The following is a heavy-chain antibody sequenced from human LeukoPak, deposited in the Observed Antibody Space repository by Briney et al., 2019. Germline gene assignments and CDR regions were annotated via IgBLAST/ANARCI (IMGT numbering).Heavy chain of an antibody. Sequence: ASVKVSCEASGYTFTSYYMHWVRQAPGQGLEWMGIINPSGGSTSYAQKFQGRVTMTRDTSTSTVYMELSSLRSEDTAVYYCARTLTIAAAKYYFDYWGQGTLVTVSS. V-gene: IGHV1-46*01. CDR3: ARTLTIAAAKYYFDY. CDR1: GYTFTSYY. D-gene: IGHD6-13*01. J-gene: IGHJ4*02. CDR2: INPSGGST.